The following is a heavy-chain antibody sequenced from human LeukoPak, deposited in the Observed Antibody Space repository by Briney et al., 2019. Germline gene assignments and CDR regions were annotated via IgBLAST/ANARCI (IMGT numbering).Heavy chain of an antibody. V-gene: IGHV3-74*01. CDR3: ARGSDSGNYYDFDY. J-gene: IGHJ4*02. CDR1: GFTFSSYW. D-gene: IGHD1-26*01. Sequence: GGSLRLSCAASGFTFSSYWVHWVRQAPGKGLVWVSRINNDGSSTTYADSVKGRFTISRDNAKNTLFMQMNTLRAEDTAVYYCARGSDSGNYYDFDYWGQGTLVTVSS. CDR2: INNDGSST.